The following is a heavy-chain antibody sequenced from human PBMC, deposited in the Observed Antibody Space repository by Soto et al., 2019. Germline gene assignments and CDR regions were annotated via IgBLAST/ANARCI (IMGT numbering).Heavy chain of an antibody. D-gene: IGHD6-6*01. CDR1: GFTVSSNY. CDR2: IYSGGST. J-gene: IGHJ4*02. V-gene: IGHV3-66*01. Sequence: GGSLRLSCAASGFTVSSNYMSWVRQAPGKGLEWVSVIYSGGSTYYADSVKGRFTISRDNSKNTLYLQMNSLRAEDTAVYYCAREEYSSSSDYWGQGTLVTVSS. CDR3: AREEYSSSSDY.